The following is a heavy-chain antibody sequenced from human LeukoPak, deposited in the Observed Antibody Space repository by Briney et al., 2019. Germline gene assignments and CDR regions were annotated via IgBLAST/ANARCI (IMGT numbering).Heavy chain of an antibody. CDR3: ASETYYYGSGSYYKGQF. V-gene: IGHV3-74*01. CDR2: TNGDGTIT. CDR1: GFTFSRYL. J-gene: IGHJ4*02. Sequence: GGSLRLSCTASGFTFSRYLMHWVRQAPGKGLVGVSRTNGDGTITTYADSVKGRFTGSRDDAKNTLYLQMNSLRAEDTAVYYCASETYYYGSGSYYKGQFWGQGTLVAVSS. D-gene: IGHD3-10*01.